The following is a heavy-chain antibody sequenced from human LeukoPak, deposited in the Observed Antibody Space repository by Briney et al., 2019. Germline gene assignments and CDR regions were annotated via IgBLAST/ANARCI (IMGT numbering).Heavy chain of an antibody. CDR2: IHYTGST. V-gene: IGHV4-59*12. J-gene: IGHJ4*02. CDR1: GFTFSSYA. D-gene: IGHD2-15*01. Sequence: GSLRLSCAATGFTFSSYAMSWIRQPPGKGLEWIGNIHYTGSTHYNPSLKSRVIISLDTSNNQFSLRLNSVTAADTAVYYCARRITYGRTFDYWGQGILVTVSS. CDR3: ARRITYGRTFDY.